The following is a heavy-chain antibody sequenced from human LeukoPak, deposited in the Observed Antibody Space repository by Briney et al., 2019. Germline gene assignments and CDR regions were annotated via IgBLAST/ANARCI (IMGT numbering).Heavy chain of an antibody. V-gene: IGHV5-51*01. CDR1: GYSFTSYW. CDR2: IYPGDSDT. D-gene: IGHD4-17*01. CDR3: ARASHDYGDYQYYFDY. Sequence: GESLKISCKGSGYSFTSYWIGWVRQMPGKGLEWMGIIYPGDSDTRYSPSFQGQVTISADKSISTAYLQWSSLKASDTAMCYCARASHDYGDYQYYFDYWGQGTLVTVSS. J-gene: IGHJ4*02.